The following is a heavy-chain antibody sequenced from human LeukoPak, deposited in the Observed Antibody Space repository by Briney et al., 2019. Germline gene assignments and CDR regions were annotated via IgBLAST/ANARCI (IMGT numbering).Heavy chain of an antibody. D-gene: IGHD3-10*01. CDR2: INWNGDNT. Sequence: GGSLRLSCAASGFVFDEYGMSWVRQTAGKGLEWVSGINWNGDNTGYAESVKGRFTVSRDNAKNSLYLKMNNLRAEDTALYYCARDLGSGRGTLGADWGQGTLVTVSS. J-gene: IGHJ4*02. CDR3: ARDLGSGRGTLGAD. V-gene: IGHV3-20*04. CDR1: GFVFDEYG.